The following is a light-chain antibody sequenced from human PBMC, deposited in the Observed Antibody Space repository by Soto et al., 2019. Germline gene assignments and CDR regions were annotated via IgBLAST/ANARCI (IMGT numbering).Light chain of an antibody. J-gene: IGKJ4*01. CDR2: GAS. CDR3: QQDGGSPLT. CDR1: QSVTSTY. Sequence: EIVLTQSPGTLSLSPGERATLSCRASQSVTSTYLAWYQQKPGQAPRLLIYGASNRATGIPDRFTGSGSGTDFTLTISRLEPEDFAVYYCQQDGGSPLTFGGGTKVEIK. V-gene: IGKV3-20*01.